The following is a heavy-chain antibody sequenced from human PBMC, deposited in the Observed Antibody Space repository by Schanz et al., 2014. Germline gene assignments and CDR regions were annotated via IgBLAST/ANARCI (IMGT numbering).Heavy chain of an antibody. D-gene: IGHD3-3*01. J-gene: IGHJ4*02. CDR1: GFTFSSYS. CDR2: ITSTSGTI. Sequence: EVQLVESGGGLVQPGGSLRLSCAASGFTFSSYSMNWVRQAPGEGLEWVSYITSTSGTIHYADSVKGRFTTSRDNAKNSLYLQMNSLRDEDTAVYYCARYPYDFWSASAHYFDHWGQGTLVTVSS. V-gene: IGHV3-48*02. CDR3: ARYPYDFWSASAHYFDH.